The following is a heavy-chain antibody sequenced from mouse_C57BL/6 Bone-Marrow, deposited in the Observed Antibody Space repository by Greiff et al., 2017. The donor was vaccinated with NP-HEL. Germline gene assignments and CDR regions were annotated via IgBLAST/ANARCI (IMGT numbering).Heavy chain of an antibody. V-gene: IGHV1-81*01. CDR2: IYPRSGNT. CDR1: GYTFTSYG. J-gene: IGHJ1*03. D-gene: IGHD1-1*01. Sequence: QVQLQQPGAELVRPGASVKLSCKASGYTFTSYGISWVKQRTGQGLEWIGEIYPRSGNTYYNEKFKDKATLTADKSSSTAYMELRSLTSEDSAVYFCARERITTVPYWYFDVWGTGTTVTVSS. CDR3: ARERITTVPYWYFDV.